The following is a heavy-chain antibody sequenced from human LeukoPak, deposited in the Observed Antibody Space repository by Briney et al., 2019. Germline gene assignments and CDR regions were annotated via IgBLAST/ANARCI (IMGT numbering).Heavy chain of an antibody. V-gene: IGHV3-53*04. CDR3: ATDKVRGVIEGTSDY. Sequence: GGSLRLSCAASGFTASSNYMSWVRQAPGKGLEWVSVIYSDDRTYYADSVKGRFTISRHTSKKTLYLQMNSLRAEDTAVYYCATDKVRGVIEGTSDYWGQGTLVTVSS. CDR1: GFTASSNY. D-gene: IGHD3-10*01. J-gene: IGHJ4*02. CDR2: IYSDDRT.